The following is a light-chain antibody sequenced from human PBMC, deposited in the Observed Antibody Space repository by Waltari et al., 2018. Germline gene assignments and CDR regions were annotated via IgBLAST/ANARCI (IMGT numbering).Light chain of an antibody. J-gene: IGKJ3*01. Sequence: IVMTQSPATLSVSPAERATLSCRASQSVSSNLACYQQKPAQAPRLLTYGASTRATGIPARFSDSESGTEFTLTISSLQSEDFAVYYCQQYKNWPPRFTFGPGTKVDIK. V-gene: IGKV3-15*01. CDR1: QSVSSN. CDR2: GAS. CDR3: QQYKNWPPRFT.